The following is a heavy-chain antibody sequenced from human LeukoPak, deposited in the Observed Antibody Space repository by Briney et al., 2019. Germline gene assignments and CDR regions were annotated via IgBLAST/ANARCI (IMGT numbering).Heavy chain of an antibody. CDR2: IYYSGSS. CDR3: ARGHPRGNWFDP. V-gene: IGHV4-59*01. J-gene: IGHJ5*02. D-gene: IGHD3-10*01. CDR1: GGSISSYY. Sequence: LSCTVSGGSISSYYWSWIRQPPGKGLEWIGYIYYSGSSNYNPSLKSRVTISVDTSKNQFSLKLSSVTAADTAVYYCARGHPRGNWFDPWGQGTLSSPSS.